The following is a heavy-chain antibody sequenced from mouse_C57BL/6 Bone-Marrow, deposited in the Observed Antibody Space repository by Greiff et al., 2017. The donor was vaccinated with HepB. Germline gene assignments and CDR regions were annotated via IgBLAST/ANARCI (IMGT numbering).Heavy chain of an antibody. D-gene: IGHD2-1*01. V-gene: IGHV5-4*03. CDR3: ARSLLRAMDY. J-gene: IGHJ4*01. CDR1: GFTFSSYA. Sequence: EVMLVESGGGLVKPGGSLKLSCAASGFTFSSYAMSWVRQTPEKRLEWVATISDGGSYTYYPDNVKGRFTISRDNAKNNLYLQMSHLKSEDTAMYYCARSLLRAMDYWGQGTSVTVSS. CDR2: ISDGGSYT.